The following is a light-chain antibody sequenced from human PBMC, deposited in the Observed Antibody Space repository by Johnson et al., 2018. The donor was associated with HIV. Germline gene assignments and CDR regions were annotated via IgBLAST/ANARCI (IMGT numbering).Light chain of an antibody. J-gene: IGLJ1*01. CDR3: GTWDSSLIVYL. Sequence: QLVLTQPPSVSAAPGQRVTISCSGSTSNFENYYVSWYQHLPGTAPKLLIYDNNKRPSGIPDRFSGSKSGTSATLGITGLQTGDEADYYCGTWDSSLIVYLFGTGTKVTVL. CDR1: TSNFENYY. CDR2: DNN. V-gene: IGLV1-51*01.